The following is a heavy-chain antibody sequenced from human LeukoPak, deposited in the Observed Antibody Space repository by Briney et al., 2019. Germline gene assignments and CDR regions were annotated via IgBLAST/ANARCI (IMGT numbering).Heavy chain of an antibody. V-gene: IGHV3-66*01. Sequence: GSLRLSCAASGFTVSSNYMSWVRQAPGKGLEWVSVIYSGGSTYYADSVKGRFTISRDNSKNTLYLQMNSLRAEDTAVYYCARGPRYCSGGSCYNWFDPWGQGTLVTVSS. CDR3: ARGPRYCSGGSCYNWFDP. D-gene: IGHD2-15*01. CDR2: IYSGGST. J-gene: IGHJ5*02. CDR1: GFTVSSNY.